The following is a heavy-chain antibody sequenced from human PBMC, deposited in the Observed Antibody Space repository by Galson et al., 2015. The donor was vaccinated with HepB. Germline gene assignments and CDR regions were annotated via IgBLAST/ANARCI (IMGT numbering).Heavy chain of an antibody. CDR2: IIPIFGIA. V-gene: IGHV1-69*13. D-gene: IGHD6-6*01. CDR1: GGTFSSYA. Sequence: SVKVSCKASGGTFSSYAISWVRQAPGQGLEWMGGIIPIFGIANYAQKFQGRATITADESTSTAYMELSSLRSEDTAVYYCARGREGPSIAARSGGFYHFDYWGQGTLVTVSS. CDR3: ARGREGPSIAARSGGFYHFDY. J-gene: IGHJ4*02.